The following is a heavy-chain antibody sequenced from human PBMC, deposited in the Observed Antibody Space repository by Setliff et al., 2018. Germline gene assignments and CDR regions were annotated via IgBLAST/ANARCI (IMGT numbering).Heavy chain of an antibody. CDR3: AKNFAPGNAVYDS. Sequence: GGSLRLFCAASGFAFNRHGMNWVRQVPGKKLEWVSAISGDGHYIYYTDSVKGRFTISRDNSRNTLYLQMNSLRAGDTAIYYCAKNFAPGNAVYDSWGQGILVTVSS. J-gene: IGHJ4*02. V-gene: IGHV3-23*01. D-gene: IGHD3-16*01. CDR2: ISGDGHYI. CDR1: GFAFNRHG.